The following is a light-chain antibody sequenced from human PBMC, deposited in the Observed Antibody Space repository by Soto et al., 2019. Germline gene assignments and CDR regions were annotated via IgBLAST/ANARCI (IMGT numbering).Light chain of an antibody. CDR2: SNN. CDR3: AAWDDSLNGWV. CDR1: SSNIGSNT. V-gene: IGLV1-44*01. Sequence: QSVLTQPPSASGTPGQRVTISCSGSSSNIGSNTVNWYQQLPGTAPKLLIYSNNQRPSGVPDRCSGSKSGTSASLAIGGLQSEDEADDYCAAWDDSLNGWVFGGGTKVTVL. J-gene: IGLJ3*02.